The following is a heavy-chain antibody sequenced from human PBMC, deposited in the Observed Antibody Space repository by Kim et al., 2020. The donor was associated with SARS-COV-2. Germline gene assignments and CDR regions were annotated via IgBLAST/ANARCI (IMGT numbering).Heavy chain of an antibody. Sequence: YYTPSLKSRVTISVDTSKNQFSLKLSSVTAADTAVYYCARPDLWGYGMDVWGQGTTVTVSS. D-gene: IGHD3-16*01. J-gene: IGHJ6*02. V-gene: IGHV4-39*01. CDR3: ARPDLWGYGMDV.